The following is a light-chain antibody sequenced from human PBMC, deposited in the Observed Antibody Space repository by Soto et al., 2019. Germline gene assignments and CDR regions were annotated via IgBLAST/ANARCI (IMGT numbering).Light chain of an antibody. V-gene: IGKV3-20*01. CDR2: GAS. J-gene: IGKJ5*01. CDR3: QQYGISPIT. Sequence: EIVLTQSPGTLSLSPGERATLSCRASQSISSSYLAWYQQKPGQAPRLLIYGASTRATGIPDSFSGSGSGTDFSLTISRMDPEAFAVYYCQQYGISPITFGQGTRLEIK. CDR1: QSISSSY.